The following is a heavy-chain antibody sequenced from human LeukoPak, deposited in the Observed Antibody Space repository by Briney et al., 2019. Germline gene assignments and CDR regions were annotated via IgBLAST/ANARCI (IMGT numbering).Heavy chain of an antibody. CDR3: ARDGTRYYDFWSGYYGFDY. J-gene: IGHJ4*02. CDR2: ISYDGSNK. D-gene: IGHD3-3*01. V-gene: IGHV3-30*04. Sequence: PGGSLRLSCAASGFTFSSYAMHWVRQAPGKGLEWVAVISYDGSNKYYADSVKGRFTISRDNSKNTLYLQMNSLRAEDTAVYYCARDGTRYYDFWSGYYGFDYWGQGTLVTVSS. CDR1: GFTFSSYA.